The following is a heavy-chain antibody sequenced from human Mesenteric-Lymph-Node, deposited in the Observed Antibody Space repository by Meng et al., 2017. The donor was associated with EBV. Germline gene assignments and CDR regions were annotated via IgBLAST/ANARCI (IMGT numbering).Heavy chain of an antibody. Sequence: VRLQESGPGLVKPSETLSLTCTVSGGSVNSGSYFWTWIRQSPGKKLEWIGYIYYSGSTNYNPSLKSRVTVSLDTSKNQFSLKLSSVTAADTAVYYCTRGPSGIFYFNFWGRGTLVTVSS. J-gene: IGHJ4*02. CDR3: TRGPSGIFYFNF. CDR2: IYYSGST. D-gene: IGHD1-26*01. V-gene: IGHV4-61*01. CDR1: GGSVNSGSYF.